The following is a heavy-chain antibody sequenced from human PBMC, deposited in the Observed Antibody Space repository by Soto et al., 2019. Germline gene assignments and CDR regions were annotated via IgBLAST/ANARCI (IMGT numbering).Heavy chain of an antibody. J-gene: IGHJ4*02. Sequence: QVQLVQSGAEVKKPGASVKLSCRTSGYTFTHYYIHWVRQAPGQGLEWLGILNPASGSTNYAQDSQGRVTLTMDTSTTTVYMDLSGRRAEDTAIFYCARDLSAGEHWGQGTLVTVSS. V-gene: IGHV1-46*01. D-gene: IGHD6-13*01. CDR1: GYTFTHYY. CDR3: ARDLSAGEH. CDR2: LNPASGST.